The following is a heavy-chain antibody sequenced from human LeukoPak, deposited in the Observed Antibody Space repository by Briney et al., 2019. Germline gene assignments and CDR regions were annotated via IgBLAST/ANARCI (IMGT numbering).Heavy chain of an antibody. Sequence: SETLSLTCAVYGGSFSDYYWSWIRQLPGKGLEWIGEINHSGSTNYNPSLKSRVTISVDTSKNQFSLKLSSLTAADAAIYYCARAYNGYDYTWGQGTLVTVSS. V-gene: IGHV4-34*01. CDR3: ARAYNGYDYT. J-gene: IGHJ5*02. CDR2: INHSGST. D-gene: IGHD5-12*01. CDR1: GGSFSDYY.